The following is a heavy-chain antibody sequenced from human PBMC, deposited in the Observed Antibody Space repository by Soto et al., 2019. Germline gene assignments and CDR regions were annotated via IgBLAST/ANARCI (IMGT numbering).Heavy chain of an antibody. J-gene: IGHJ6*02. Sequence: YTPYLMCSVSRESVSCYKWTWIRRPNGKRQDCIVYIDYSGSTNYHPSLKSRVTISGDTSKNQFSLKLSSVTAADTAVYYCARNGIAVRLWSYDYNYYAIDVSGQGPTVT. V-gene: IGHV4-59*02. CDR2: IDYSGST. CDR1: RESVSCYK. CDR3: ARNGIAVRLWSYDYNYYAIDV. D-gene: IGHD6-6*01.